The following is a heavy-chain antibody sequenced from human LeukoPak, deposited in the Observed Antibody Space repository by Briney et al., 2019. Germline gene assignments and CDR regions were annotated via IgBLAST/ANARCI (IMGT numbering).Heavy chain of an antibody. CDR3: ARGRAAAGRRWFDP. Sequence: SETLSLTCAVYGGSFSGYYWSWIRKPPGKGLEWIGEINHSGSTNYNPSLKSRVTISVDTSKNQFSLKLSSVTAADTAVYYCARGRAAAGRRWFDPWGQGTLVTVSS. CDR1: GGSFSGYY. CDR2: INHSGST. J-gene: IGHJ5*02. V-gene: IGHV4-34*01. D-gene: IGHD6-13*01.